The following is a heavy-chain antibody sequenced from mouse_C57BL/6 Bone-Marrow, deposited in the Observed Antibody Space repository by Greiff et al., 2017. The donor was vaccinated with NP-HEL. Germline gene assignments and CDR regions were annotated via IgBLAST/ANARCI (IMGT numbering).Heavy chain of an antibody. V-gene: IGHV5-17*01. D-gene: IGHD2-4*01. J-gene: IGHJ4*01. Sequence: EVQLVESGGGLVKPGGSLKLSCAASGFTFSDYGMHWVRQAPEKGLEWVAYISSGSSTIYYADTVKGRFTISRDNAKNTLFLQMTSLRSEDTAVYYCAGIYYDHYYAMDYWGQGTSVTVSS. CDR3: AGIYYDHYYAMDY. CDR1: GFTFSDYG. CDR2: ISSGSSTI.